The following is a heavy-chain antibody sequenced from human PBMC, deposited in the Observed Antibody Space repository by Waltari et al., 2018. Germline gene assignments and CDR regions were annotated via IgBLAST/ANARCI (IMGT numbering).Heavy chain of an antibody. CDR3: ARGSDSYGYSGGAFDI. V-gene: IGHV3-53*04. Sequence: EVQLVESGGGLVQPGGSLRLSCAASGFTVSRNYMSWVRQAPGKGLEWVSVIYSGGSTYYADSVKGRFTISRHNSKNTLYLQMNSLRAEDTAVYYCARGSDSYGYSGGAFDIWGQGTMVTVSS. J-gene: IGHJ3*02. CDR2: IYSGGST. D-gene: IGHD5-18*01. CDR1: GFTVSRNY.